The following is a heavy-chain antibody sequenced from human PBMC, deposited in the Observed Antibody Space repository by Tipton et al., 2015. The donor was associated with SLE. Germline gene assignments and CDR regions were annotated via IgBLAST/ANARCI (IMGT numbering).Heavy chain of an antibody. V-gene: IGHV4-59*01. D-gene: IGHD4-11*01. Sequence: PGLVKPSETLSLTCTVSGGSIGSSYWSWIRQSPGKGLEWIGYIQYRENTDFNPSLKSRVTMSIDTSKNQISMRLSSVTAADTAVYHCARESYSSDYYYYMDVWGKGTSVTVSS. J-gene: IGHJ6*03. CDR3: ARESYSSDYYYYMDV. CDR1: GGSIGSSY. CDR2: IQYRENT.